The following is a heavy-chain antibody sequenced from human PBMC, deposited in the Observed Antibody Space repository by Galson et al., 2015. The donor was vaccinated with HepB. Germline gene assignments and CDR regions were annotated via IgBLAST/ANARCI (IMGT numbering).Heavy chain of an antibody. CDR1: GGTFGSYA. CDR2: IIPIFGIA. D-gene: IGHD2-2*01. Sequence: SVKVSCKASGGTFGSYAISWVRQAPGQGLEWMGGIIPIFGIANYAQKFQGRVTITADESTSTAYMELSSLRSEDTAVYYCAKTNDCSSTSCYGGWFDPWGQGTLVTVSS. V-gene: IGHV1-69*13. CDR3: AKTNDCSSTSCYGGWFDP. J-gene: IGHJ5*02.